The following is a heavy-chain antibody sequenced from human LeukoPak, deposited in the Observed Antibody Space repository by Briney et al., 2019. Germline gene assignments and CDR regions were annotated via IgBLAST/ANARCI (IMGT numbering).Heavy chain of an antibody. D-gene: IGHD3-10*01. CDR1: GDSVSSNSAA. CDR2: TYYRSKWYN. J-gene: IGHJ6*02. CDR3: ARAKDYYGSGSYYGPYYYYGMDV. V-gene: IGHV6-1*01. Sequence: SQTLSLTCAISGDSVSSNSAAWNWIRQSPSRGLEWLGRTYYRSKWYNDYAVSVKSRITINPDTSKNQFSLQLNSVTPKDTAVYYCARAKDYYGSGSYYGPYYYYGMDVWGQGTTVTVSS.